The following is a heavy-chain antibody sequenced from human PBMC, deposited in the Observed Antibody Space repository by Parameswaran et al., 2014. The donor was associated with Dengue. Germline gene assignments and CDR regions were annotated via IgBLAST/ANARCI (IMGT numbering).Heavy chain of an antibody. D-gene: IGHD2-15*01. CDR2: INTNTGNP. Sequence: WVRQAPGQGLEWMGWINTNTGNPTYAQGFTGRFVFSLDTSVSTAYLQICSLKAEDTAVYYCARTEDIVVGGMDVWGQGTTVTVSS. J-gene: IGHJ6*02. CDR3: ARTEDIVVGGMDV. V-gene: IGHV7-4-1*01.